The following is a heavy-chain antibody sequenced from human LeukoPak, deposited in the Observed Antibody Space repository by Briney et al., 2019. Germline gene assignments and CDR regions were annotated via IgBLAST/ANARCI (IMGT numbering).Heavy chain of an antibody. D-gene: IGHD1-1*01. J-gene: IGHJ6*03. Sequence: ASVKVSCKASGGTFSSYAISWVRQAPGQGLEWMGGIIPIFGTANYAQKFQGRVTITADESTSTAYMELSSLRSEDTAVYYCASAIGERNYYYMDVWGKGTTVTISS. CDR2: IIPIFGTA. CDR3: ASAIGERNYYYMDV. V-gene: IGHV1-69*13. CDR1: GGTFSSYA.